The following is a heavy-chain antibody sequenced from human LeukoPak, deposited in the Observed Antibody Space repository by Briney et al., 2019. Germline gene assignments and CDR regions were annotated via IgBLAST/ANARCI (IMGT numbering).Heavy chain of an antibody. Sequence: SETLSLTCTVSGGSISSSSYYWGWIRQPPGKGLEWIGSIYYSGSTYYNPSLKSRVTISVDTSKNQFSLKLSSVTAADTAVYYCARQGVYYYDRVDYWGQGTLVTVSS. CDR2: IYYSGST. V-gene: IGHV4-39*01. CDR1: GGSISSSSYY. CDR3: ARQGVYYYDRVDY. J-gene: IGHJ4*02. D-gene: IGHD3-22*01.